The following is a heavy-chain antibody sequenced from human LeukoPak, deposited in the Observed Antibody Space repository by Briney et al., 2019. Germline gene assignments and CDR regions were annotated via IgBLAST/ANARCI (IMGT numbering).Heavy chain of an antibody. Sequence: SETLSLTCAVYGGSFSGYYWSWIRQPPGKGLEWIGEINHSGSTNYNPSLKSRVTISVDTSKNQFSLKLSSVTAADTAVYYCARASYYYGSGSYPPGYYYYYMDVWGKGTTVTVSS. D-gene: IGHD3-10*01. J-gene: IGHJ6*03. V-gene: IGHV4-34*01. CDR2: INHSGST. CDR3: ARASYYYGSGSYPPGYYYYYMDV. CDR1: GGSFSGYY.